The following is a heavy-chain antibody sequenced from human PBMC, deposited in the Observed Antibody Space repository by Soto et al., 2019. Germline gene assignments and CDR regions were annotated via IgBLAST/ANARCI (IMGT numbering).Heavy chain of an antibody. D-gene: IGHD1-26*01. CDR2: IFHSGST. Sequence: SATLSLSCAVRGSSILSNNWWSWVRQPPGKGLEWIGEIFHSGSTHYSPSLKSRVTISVDKSKKYFSLNLTSVTAADTAVYYCARVYSGSYSDSWGQGTLVTVS. CDR3: ARVYSGSYSDS. V-gene: IGHV4-4*02. J-gene: IGHJ4*02. CDR1: GSSILSNNW.